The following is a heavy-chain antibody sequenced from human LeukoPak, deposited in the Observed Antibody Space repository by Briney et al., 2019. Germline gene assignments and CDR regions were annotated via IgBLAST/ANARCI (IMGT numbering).Heavy chain of an antibody. CDR2: INSDGSST. V-gene: IGHV3-74*01. CDR1: AFTFNSYW. D-gene: IGHD2-15*01. J-gene: IGHJ4*02. Sequence: GGSLRLSSAASAFTFNSYWMHWVRQAPGRGLVWVSRINSDGSSTSYADSVKGRFTISRDNAKNTLYLQMNSLRAEDTAVYYCARSVAVVTATFGYWGQGTLVTVSS. CDR3: ARSVAVVTATFGY.